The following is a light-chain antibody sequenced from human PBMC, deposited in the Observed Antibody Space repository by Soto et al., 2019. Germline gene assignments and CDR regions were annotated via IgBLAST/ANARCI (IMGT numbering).Light chain of an antibody. CDR3: QQYGSSLPRT. J-gene: IGKJ1*01. CDR1: QSVRNNY. V-gene: IGKV3-20*01. Sequence: EIVLTPSPGTLSLSPGERATLSCRASQSVRNNYLAWYQQKPGQAPRLLIYDASSRATDIPDRFSGSGSGTDFTLTISRLEPEDFAVYHCQQYGSSLPRTFGQGTKVETK. CDR2: DAS.